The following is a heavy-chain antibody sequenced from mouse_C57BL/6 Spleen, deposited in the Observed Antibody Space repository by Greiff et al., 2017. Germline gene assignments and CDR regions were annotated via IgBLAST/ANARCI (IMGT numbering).Heavy chain of an antibody. CDR3: ARRDGNYFDY. D-gene: IGHD2-1*01. V-gene: IGHV1-26*01. J-gene: IGHJ2*01. CDR1: GYTFTDYY. Sequence: EVQLQQSGPELVKPGASVKISCKASGYTFTDYYMNWVKQSHGKSLEWIGAINPNNGGTSYNQKFKGKATLTVDKSSSTAYMELRSLTSEDSAVYYCARRDGNYFDYWGQGTTLTVSS. CDR2: INPNNGGT.